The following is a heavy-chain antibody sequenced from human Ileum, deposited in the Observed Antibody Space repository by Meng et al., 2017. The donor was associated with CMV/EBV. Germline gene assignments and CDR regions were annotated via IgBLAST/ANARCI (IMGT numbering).Heavy chain of an antibody. CDR3: ARVKSGMDV. J-gene: IGHJ6*02. Sequence: GESLKISCAGSGFTFRSYEMNWVRQAPGKGLEWVSFISTRGSNKYYADSVKGRFTISRDNAKNSLYLQMNSLRVEDTAVYYCARVKSGMDVWGQGTTFTVSS. CDR2: ISTRGSNK. CDR1: GFTFRSYE. V-gene: IGHV3-48*03.